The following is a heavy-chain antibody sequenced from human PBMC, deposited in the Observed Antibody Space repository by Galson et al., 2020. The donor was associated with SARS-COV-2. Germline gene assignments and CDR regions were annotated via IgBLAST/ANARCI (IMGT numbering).Heavy chain of an antibody. D-gene: IGHD1-26*01. J-gene: IGHJ4*02. CDR2: ISWDGGST. CDR3: AKDKVGATSLTPGVLRR. Sequence: GGSLRLSCAASGFTFDDYTMHWVRQAPGKGLEWVSLISWDGGSTYYADSVKGRFTISRDNSKNSLYLQMNSLRTEDTALYYCAKDKVGATSLTPGVLRRWGQGTLVTVSS. CDR1: GFTFDDYT. V-gene: IGHV3-43*01.